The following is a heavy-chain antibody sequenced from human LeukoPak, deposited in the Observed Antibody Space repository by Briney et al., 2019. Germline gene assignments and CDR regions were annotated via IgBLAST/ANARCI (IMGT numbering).Heavy chain of an antibody. D-gene: IGHD3-3*01. CDR3: ASAFGVVILASGDY. Sequence: GGSLGLSCAASGFTFSSYAMHWVRQAPGKGLEWVAVISYDGSNKYYADSVKGRFTISRDNSKNTLYLQMNSLRAEDTAVYYCASAFGVVILASGDYWGQGTLVTVSS. CDR2: ISYDGSNK. CDR1: GFTFSSYA. V-gene: IGHV3-30*04. J-gene: IGHJ4*02.